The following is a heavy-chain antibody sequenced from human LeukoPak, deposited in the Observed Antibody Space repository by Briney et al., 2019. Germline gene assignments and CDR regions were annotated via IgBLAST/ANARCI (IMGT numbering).Heavy chain of an antibody. Sequence: ASVEVSCKAFGYTFTTYYIHWVRQAPGQGLEWMGWINPNSGGTDYAQKFQGRVTMTRDTSISTAYMELSILKSDDSAVYYCARVLPDGFFPLEYWGQGTLVTVSS. D-gene: IGHD3/OR15-3a*01. CDR2: INPNSGGT. CDR3: ARVLPDGFFPLEY. CDR1: GYTFTTYY. J-gene: IGHJ4*02. V-gene: IGHV1-2*02.